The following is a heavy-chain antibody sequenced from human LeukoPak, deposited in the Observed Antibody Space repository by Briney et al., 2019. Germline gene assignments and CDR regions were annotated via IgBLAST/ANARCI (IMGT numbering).Heavy chain of an antibody. J-gene: IGHJ4*02. CDR3: ARPDYGGNSEYFDH. V-gene: IGHV4-39*01. D-gene: IGHD4-23*01. CDR1: GGSISSSSYY. CDR2: IYYSGST. Sequence: SETLSLTCTVSGGSISSSSYYWGWIRQPPGKGLEWIGSIYYSGSTYYNPSLKSRVTISVDTSKNQFSLKLSSVTAADTAVYYCARPDYGGNSEYFDHWGQGTLVTVSS.